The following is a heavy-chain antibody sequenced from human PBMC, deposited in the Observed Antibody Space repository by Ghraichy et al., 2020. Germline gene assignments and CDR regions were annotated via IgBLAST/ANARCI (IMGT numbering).Heavy chain of an antibody. CDR1: GFTFSSYW. V-gene: IGHV3-7*01. CDR3: ARDLPVVVIASSEYFQH. Sequence: SCAASGFTFSSYWMSWVRQAPGKGLEWVANIKQDGSEKYYVDSVKGRFTISRDNAKNSLYLQMNSLRAEDTAVYYCARDLPVVVIASSEYFQHWGQGTLVTVSS. D-gene: IGHD2-21*01. CDR2: IKQDGSEK. J-gene: IGHJ1*01.